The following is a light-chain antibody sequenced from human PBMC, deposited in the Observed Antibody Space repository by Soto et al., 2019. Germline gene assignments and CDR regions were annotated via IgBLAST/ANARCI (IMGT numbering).Light chain of an antibody. CDR1: QSVSSN. V-gene: IGKV3-15*01. CDR2: GAS. CDR3: QQSYSTPHT. Sequence: EIVLTQSPATLSLSPGARATLSCRASQSVSSNLAWYQQKAGQAPRLLMYGASTRATGIPARFSGSGSGTDFTLTISSLQPEDFATYYCQQSYSTPHTFRQGTRLEIK. J-gene: IGKJ5*01.